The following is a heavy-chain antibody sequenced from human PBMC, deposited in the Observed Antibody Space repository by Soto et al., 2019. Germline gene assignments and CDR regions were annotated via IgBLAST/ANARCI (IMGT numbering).Heavy chain of an antibody. Sequence: GGSLRLSCAASGFTFSDYYMSWIRQAPGKGLEWVSYISSSGSTIYYADSVKGRFTISRDNAKNSLYLQMNSLRAEDTAVYYCARDYYDFWSGYLVDAFDIWGQGTMVTVSS. D-gene: IGHD3-3*01. V-gene: IGHV3-11*01. J-gene: IGHJ3*02. CDR3: ARDYYDFWSGYLVDAFDI. CDR1: GFTFSDYY. CDR2: ISSSGSTI.